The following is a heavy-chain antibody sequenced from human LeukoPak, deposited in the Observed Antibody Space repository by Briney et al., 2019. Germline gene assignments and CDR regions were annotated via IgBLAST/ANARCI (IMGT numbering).Heavy chain of an antibody. J-gene: IGHJ4*02. CDR3: ARELRAYCGGDGYSGVSFDY. D-gene: IGHD2-21*02. Sequence: GGSLRLSCAASGFTFSSYGMHWVRQAPGKGLEWVAVIWYDGSNKYYADSVKGRFTISRDNSKNTLYLQMNSLRAEDTAVYYCARELRAYCGGDGYSGVSFDYWGQGTLVTVSS. CDR1: GFTFSSYG. V-gene: IGHV3-33*01. CDR2: IWYDGSNK.